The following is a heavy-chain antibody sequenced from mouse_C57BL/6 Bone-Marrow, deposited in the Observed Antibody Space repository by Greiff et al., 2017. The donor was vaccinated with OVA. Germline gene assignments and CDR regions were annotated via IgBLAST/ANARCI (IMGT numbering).Heavy chain of an antibody. J-gene: IGHJ2*01. CDR3: ASSNWDVDY. D-gene: IGHD4-1*01. CDR2: IDPSDSYT. Sequence: QVQLQQPGAELVMPGASVKLSCKASGYTFTSYWMHWVKQRPGQGLEWIGEIDPSDSYTNYNQKFKGKSTLTVDKSSSTAYMQLSSLTSEDSAVDYCASSNWDVDYWGQGTTLTVSS. V-gene: IGHV1-69*01. CDR1: GYTFTSYW.